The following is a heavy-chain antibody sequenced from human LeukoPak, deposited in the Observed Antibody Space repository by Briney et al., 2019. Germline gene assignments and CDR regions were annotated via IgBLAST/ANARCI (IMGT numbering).Heavy chain of an antibody. D-gene: IGHD6-13*01. J-gene: IGHJ4*02. CDR3: ARAHSSSWFFDY. V-gene: IGHV4-59*01. Sequence: SETLSLTCTVSGGSISSYYWSWIRQPPGKGLEWIGYIYYSGSTNYNPSLKSRVTISVDTSKNQFSLKLSSVTAADTAVYYCARAHSSSWFFDYWGQGTLVTVSS. CDR1: GGSISSYY. CDR2: IYYSGST.